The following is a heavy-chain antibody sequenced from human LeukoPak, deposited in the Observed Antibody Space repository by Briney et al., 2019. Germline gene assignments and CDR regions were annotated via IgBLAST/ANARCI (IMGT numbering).Heavy chain of an antibody. J-gene: IGHJ6*03. CDR2: IYYSGST. Sequence: SETLSLTCTVSGGSISSYYWSWIRQPPGKGLEWIGYIYYSGSTNYNPSLKSRVTISVDTSKNQFSLKLSSVTAADMAAYYCARDGNEVSSGWPHRSIYGIPISRKYYYYMDVWGKGTTVTISS. D-gene: IGHD6-19*01. CDR3: ARDGNEVSSGWPHRSIYGIPISRKYYYYMDV. CDR1: GGSISSYY. V-gene: IGHV4-59*01.